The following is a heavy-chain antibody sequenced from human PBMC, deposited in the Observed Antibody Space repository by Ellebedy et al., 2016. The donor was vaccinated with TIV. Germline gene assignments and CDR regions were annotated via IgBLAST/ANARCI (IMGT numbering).Heavy chain of an antibody. CDR2: ISAYSGNT. CDR1: GYTFTSYG. D-gene: IGHD4-17*01. J-gene: IGHJ6*02. Sequence: ASVKVSCKASGYTFTSYGISWVRQAPGQGLEWMGWISAYSGNTNYAQKLQGRVTMTTDTSTSTAYMELRSLRSDDTAVYYCARDMHDYGDQVYYGMDVWGQGTTVTVSS. V-gene: IGHV1-18*01. CDR3: ARDMHDYGDQVYYGMDV.